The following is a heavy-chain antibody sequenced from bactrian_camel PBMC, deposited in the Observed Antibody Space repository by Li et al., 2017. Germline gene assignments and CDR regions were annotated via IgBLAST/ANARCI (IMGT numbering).Heavy chain of an antibody. CDR3: VKAPSYNGWTIDY. V-gene: IGHV3S2*01. CDR1: GFTFSSAY. CDR2: IYSASGNT. Sequence: DVQLVESGGGAVQPGGSLRLSCVASGFTFSSAYMTWVRQAPGKGLEWVSRIYSASGNTLYADSVKGRFTISRDNTKNMLYLQMNSLKSEDAALYYCVKAPSYNGWTIDYWGQGTQVTVS. J-gene: IGHJ4*01. D-gene: IGHD4*01.